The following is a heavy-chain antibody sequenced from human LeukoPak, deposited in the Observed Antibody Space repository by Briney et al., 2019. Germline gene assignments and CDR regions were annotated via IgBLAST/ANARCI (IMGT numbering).Heavy chain of an antibody. Sequence: GGSLSLSCAASGFTFSSYGMSWVRQAPGKGLEYVSAISSNGGSTYYANSVKGRFTISRDNSKNTLFLQMGSLRAEDMAVYYCARVGDTDTFDIWGQGTMVTVSS. CDR1: GFTFSSYG. D-gene: IGHD3-16*01. CDR2: ISSNGGST. CDR3: ARVGDTDTFDI. V-gene: IGHV3-64*01. J-gene: IGHJ3*02.